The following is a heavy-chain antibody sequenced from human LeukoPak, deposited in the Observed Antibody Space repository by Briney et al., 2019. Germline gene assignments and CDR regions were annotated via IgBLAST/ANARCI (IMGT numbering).Heavy chain of an antibody. CDR2: ISGSGIDT. J-gene: IGHJ4*02. D-gene: IGHD7-27*01. V-gene: IGHV3-21*01. Sequence: PGGSLRLSCAASGFTFNIYGMGWVRQALGKGLEWVSVISGSGIDTYNADSVRGRFTISRDNAESSLYLQMNSLRAEDTAVYYCARGHWGLDYWGRGTLVTVSS. CDR3: ARGHWGLDY. CDR1: GFTFNIYG.